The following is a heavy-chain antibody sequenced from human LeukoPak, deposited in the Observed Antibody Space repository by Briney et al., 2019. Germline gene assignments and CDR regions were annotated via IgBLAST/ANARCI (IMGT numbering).Heavy chain of an antibody. CDR2: IYHSGTT. D-gene: IGHD2-2*02. Sequence: SETLSLTCTVSGGSLSSNWWSWVRQPPGKGLEWMGEIYHSGTTNSDPSLKSRGTISIDKTKNQFSLSLSSVTAADTAVYYCARVPRDPYCSSTSCYSDYWGQGTLVTVSS. J-gene: IGHJ4*02. V-gene: IGHV4-4*02. CDR1: GGSLSSNW. CDR3: ARVPRDPYCSSTSCYSDY.